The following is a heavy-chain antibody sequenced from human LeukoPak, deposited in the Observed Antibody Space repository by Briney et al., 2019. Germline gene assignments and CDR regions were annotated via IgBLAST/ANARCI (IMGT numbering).Heavy chain of an antibody. Sequence: PGRSLRLSCAASGFTFSTYAMHWVRQAPGKGLEWVAAISSDGNNEYYADSVNGRFTISRDNSKNTLNLQMNSLRIDDTAVYYCAREGSGWSLDYWGQGTLVTVSS. CDR1: GFTFSTYA. D-gene: IGHD6-19*01. J-gene: IGHJ4*02. V-gene: IGHV3-30-3*01. CDR3: AREGSGWSLDY. CDR2: ISSDGNNE.